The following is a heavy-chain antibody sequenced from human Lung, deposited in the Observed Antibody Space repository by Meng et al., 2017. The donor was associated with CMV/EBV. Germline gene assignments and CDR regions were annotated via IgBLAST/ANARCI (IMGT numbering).Heavy chain of an antibody. Sequence: ASVXVFXXASGYTFTGYYMLWVRQAPGQGLEWMGWISPNSGGTNYAQNFQGRVTMIRDTSISTAYMELSRLRSDDTAVYYCARGDYSSTLPFDYWGQGPLVTVSS. V-gene: IGHV1-2*02. D-gene: IGHD6-13*01. CDR3: ARGDYSSTLPFDY. J-gene: IGHJ4*02. CDR1: GYTFTGYY. CDR2: ISPNSGGT.